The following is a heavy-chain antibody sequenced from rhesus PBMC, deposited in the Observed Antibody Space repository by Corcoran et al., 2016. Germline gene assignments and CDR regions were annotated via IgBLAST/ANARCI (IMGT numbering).Heavy chain of an antibody. V-gene: IGHV4-76*01. CDR3: ARQRGYSNYFVDY. CDR2: IYGSSGST. CDR1: GGSISGGSY. D-gene: IGHD4-23*01. J-gene: IGHJ4*01. Sequence: QVQLQESGPGLVKPSETLSLTCAVSGGSISGGSYWSWIRQPPGKGLEWIGDIYGSSGSTNYNPSLKNRVTISKDTSKNQFSLKLSSVTAADTAVYYCARQRGYSNYFVDYWGQGVLVTVSS.